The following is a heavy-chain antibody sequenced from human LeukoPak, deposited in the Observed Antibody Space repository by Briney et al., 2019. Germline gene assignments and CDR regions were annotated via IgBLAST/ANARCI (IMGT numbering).Heavy chain of an antibody. CDR2: VSYTGST. J-gene: IGHJ6*03. V-gene: IGHV4-59*01. CDR1: GDSISSYY. CDR3: ARVIAYSSSWYVDEYYYYMDV. D-gene: IGHD6-13*01. Sequence: SETLSLTCTISGDSISSYYWSWLRQPPGKGLEWMGYVSYTGSTNYNPSLKSRVTISVDTSKNQFSLKLSSVTAADTAVYYCARVIAYSSSWYVDEYYYYMDVWGKGTTVTISS.